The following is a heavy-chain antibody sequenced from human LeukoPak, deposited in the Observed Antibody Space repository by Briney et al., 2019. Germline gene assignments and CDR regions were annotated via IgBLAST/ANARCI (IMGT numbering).Heavy chain of an antibody. J-gene: IGHJ4*02. Sequence: QPGGSLRLSCAASGFTFSSYEMNWVRQAPGKGLEWVSYISSSGSTIYYADSVMGRFTISRDNSKNTLYLQMNSLRVEDTAVYYCAKHWEGEWSPQVGWGQGTLVTVSS. CDR1: GFTFSSYE. V-gene: IGHV3-48*03. D-gene: IGHD1-26*01. CDR3: AKHWEGEWSPQVG. CDR2: ISSSGSTI.